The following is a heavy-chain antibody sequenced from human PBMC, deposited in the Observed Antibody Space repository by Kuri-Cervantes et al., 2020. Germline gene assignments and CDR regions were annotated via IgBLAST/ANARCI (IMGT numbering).Heavy chain of an antibody. J-gene: IGHJ4*02. CDR3: SRYCVGTGCSVWGDS. CDR2: IWYDGSNK. CDR1: GFTFSSYG. D-gene: IGHD2-2*01. Sequence: LSLTCAASGFTFSSYGMHWVRQAPGKGLEWVAVIWYDGSNKYYADSVKGRFTISRDNSKNTLYLQMNSLRAEDTAVYYCSRYCVGTGCSVWGDSWGQGTLVTVSS. V-gene: IGHV3-33*01.